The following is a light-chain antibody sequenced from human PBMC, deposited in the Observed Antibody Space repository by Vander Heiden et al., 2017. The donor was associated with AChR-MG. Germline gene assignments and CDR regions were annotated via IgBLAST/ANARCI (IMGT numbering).Light chain of an antibody. J-gene: IGLJ2*01. CDR1: NSNVGSNY. V-gene: IGLV1-51*01. Sequence: QSVLTQPPSVSAAPGQTVTISCSGNNSNVGSNYVSWYQQLPGTAPKLLIYDGNKRASGIPDRFSASTSGTSVTLAITGLQTGDEADYYCGTWDNSQSAHVAFGGGTKLTVL. CDR3: GTWDNSQSAHVA. CDR2: DGN.